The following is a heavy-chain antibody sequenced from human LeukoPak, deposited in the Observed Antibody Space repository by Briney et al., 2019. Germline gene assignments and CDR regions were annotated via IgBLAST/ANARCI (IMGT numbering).Heavy chain of an antibody. CDR1: GGSISSYY. CDR2: IYYSGST. J-gene: IGHJ4*02. D-gene: IGHD3-22*01. CDR3: ARLGLYDSSGYYHKHFDY. V-gene: IGHV4-59*08. Sequence: SETLSLTCTVSGGSISSYYWSWIRQPPGKGLEWIGYIYYSGSTNNNPSLKSRVTISVDTSKNQFSLKLSSVTAADTAVYYCARLGLYDSSGYYHKHFDYWGQGTLVTVSS.